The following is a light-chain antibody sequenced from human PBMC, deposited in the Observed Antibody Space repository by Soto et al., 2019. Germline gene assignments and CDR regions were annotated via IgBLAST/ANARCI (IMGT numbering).Light chain of an antibody. V-gene: IGKV3-15*01. Sequence: EIVMTQSPATLSVSPGERATLSCRASQNITSNLTCYQQKPGQAPRLLIYGASTRATGIPASFSGSGSGTEFTLTVSSLQSEDFAVYYCQQYSHWPRTFGQGTKVEIK. CDR3: QQYSHWPRT. CDR2: GAS. CDR1: QNITSN. J-gene: IGKJ1*01.